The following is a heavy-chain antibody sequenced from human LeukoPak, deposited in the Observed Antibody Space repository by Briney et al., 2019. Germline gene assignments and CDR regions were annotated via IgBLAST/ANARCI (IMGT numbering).Heavy chain of an antibody. CDR3: AKDGFERGDDTDYMDV. Sequence: PSQTLSLTCTVSGGSISTENYYWSWIRQPAGKGLEWIGRIYTSGATNYNPSLKSRVTISVDKSKNQFSLNLSSVTAADTAVYYCAKDGFERGDDTDYMDVWGKGTTVTVSS. V-gene: IGHV4-61*02. CDR2: IYTSGAT. J-gene: IGHJ6*03. D-gene: IGHD3-22*01. CDR1: GGSISTENYY.